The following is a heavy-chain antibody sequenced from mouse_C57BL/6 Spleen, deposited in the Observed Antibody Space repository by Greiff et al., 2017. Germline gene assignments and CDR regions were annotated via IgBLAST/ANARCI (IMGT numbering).Heavy chain of an antibody. Sequence: VQLQQPGAELVKPGASVKMSCKASGYTFTSYWITWVKQRPGQGLEWIGDIYPGSGSTNYNEKFKSKATLTVDTSSSTAYMQLSILTSEDSAVYYCARAPYGNYAMDYWGQGTSVTVSS. CDR3: ARAPYGNYAMDY. J-gene: IGHJ4*01. CDR2: IYPGSGST. D-gene: IGHD2-1*01. V-gene: IGHV1-55*01. CDR1: GYTFTSYW.